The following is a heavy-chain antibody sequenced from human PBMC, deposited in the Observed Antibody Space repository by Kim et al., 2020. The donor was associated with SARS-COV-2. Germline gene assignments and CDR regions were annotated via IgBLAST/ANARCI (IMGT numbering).Heavy chain of an antibody. D-gene: IGHD3-22*01. J-gene: IGHJ4*02. Sequence: GGSLRLSCAASGFTFSSYSMNWVRQAPGKGLEWVSSISSSSSYIYYADSVKGRFTISRDNAKNSLYLQMNSLRAEDTAVYYCARPGGAYSSGYYWNYWGQGTLVTVSS. V-gene: IGHV3-21*01. CDR2: ISSSSSYI. CDR3: ARPGGAYSSGYYWNY. CDR1: GFTFSSYS.